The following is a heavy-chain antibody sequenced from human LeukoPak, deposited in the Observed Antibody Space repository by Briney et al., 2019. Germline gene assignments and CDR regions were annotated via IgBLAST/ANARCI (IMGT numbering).Heavy chain of an antibody. Sequence: PSETLSLTCTVSGYSISSGYYWGWIRQPAGKGLEWIGRIYSSVTTYNPSLKSRVTISVDTSKNQFSLKLSSVTAADTAVYYCASLGGYDSWGQGTLVTVSS. CDR1: GYSISSGYY. J-gene: IGHJ5*01. D-gene: IGHD5-12*01. CDR3: ASLGGYDS. CDR2: IYSSVTT. V-gene: IGHV4-38-2*02.